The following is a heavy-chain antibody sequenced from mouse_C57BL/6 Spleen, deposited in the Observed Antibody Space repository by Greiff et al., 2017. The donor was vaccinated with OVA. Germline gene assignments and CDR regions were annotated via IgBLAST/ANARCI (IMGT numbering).Heavy chain of an antibody. V-gene: IGHV5-17*01. CDR3: ARLYYGSSPYAMDY. CDR1: GFTFSDYG. CDR2: ISSGSSTI. D-gene: IGHD1-1*01. J-gene: IGHJ4*01. Sequence: EVKLMESGGGLVKPGGSLKLSCAASGFTFSDYGMHWVRQAPEKGLEWVAYISSGSSTIYYADTVKGRFTISRDNAKNTLFLQMTSLRSEDTAMYYCARLYYGSSPYAMDYWGQGTSVTVSS.